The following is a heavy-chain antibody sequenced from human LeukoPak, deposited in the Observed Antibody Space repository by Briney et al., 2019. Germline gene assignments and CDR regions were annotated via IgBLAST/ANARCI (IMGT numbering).Heavy chain of an antibody. Sequence: PSETLSLTCTVSGDSLSSSYWSWVRQPAGKGLEWIGRIYTSGYTNYNPSLKSRVTMSVDTSKNQFSLKLTSVTDADAAVYYCAREVYYFIDPWGQGTLVTVSS. CDR3: AREVYYFIDP. CDR2: IYTSGYT. CDR1: GDSLSSSY. J-gene: IGHJ5*02. V-gene: IGHV4-4*07. D-gene: IGHD3-16*01.